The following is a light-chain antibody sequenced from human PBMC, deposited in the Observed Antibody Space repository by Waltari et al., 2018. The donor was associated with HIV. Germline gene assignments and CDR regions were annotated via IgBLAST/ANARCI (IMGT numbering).Light chain of an antibody. CDR2: EVS. CDR3: SSYTGSSTLYV. Sequence: QSALTQPASVSGSPGPSITIPCPGTSSDVGLYNYFSWYQQHPGKAPKLMIYEVSNRPSGVSNRFSGSKSGNTASLTISGLQAEDEADYYCSSYTGSSTLYVFGTGTKVTVL. CDR1: SSDVGLYNY. V-gene: IGLV2-14*01. J-gene: IGLJ1*01.